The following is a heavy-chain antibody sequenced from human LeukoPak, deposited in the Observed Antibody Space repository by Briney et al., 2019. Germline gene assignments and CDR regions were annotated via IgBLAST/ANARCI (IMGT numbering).Heavy chain of an antibody. CDR3: ARLLTNWSRFDY. Sequence: PSETLSLTCAVYGGSFSGYYWSWIRQPPGKGLEWIGEINHSGSTNYNPSLKSRVTISVDTSKNQFSLKLSSVTAADTAVYYCARLLTNWSRFDYWGQGTLVTVSS. D-gene: IGHD1-1*01. CDR2: INHSGST. J-gene: IGHJ4*02. CDR1: GGSFSGYY. V-gene: IGHV4-34*01.